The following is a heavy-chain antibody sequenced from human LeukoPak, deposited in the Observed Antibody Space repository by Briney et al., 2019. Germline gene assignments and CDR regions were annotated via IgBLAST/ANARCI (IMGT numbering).Heavy chain of an antibody. CDR3: ARLATYGDYSD. D-gene: IGHD4-17*01. Sequence: SGTLSLTCTVSGDSIRIHYCSWVRQPPGKGLEWIGYVYYSGSPKYNPSLESRVTISVDTSKNQFSLRLSSVTAADTAVYYCARLATYGDYSDWGQGTLVTVSS. V-gene: IGHV4-59*08. CDR2: VYYSGSP. J-gene: IGHJ4*02. CDR1: GDSIRIHY.